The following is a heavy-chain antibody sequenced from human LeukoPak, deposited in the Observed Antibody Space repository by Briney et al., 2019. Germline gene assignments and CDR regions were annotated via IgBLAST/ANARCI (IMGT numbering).Heavy chain of an antibody. CDR2: IRTKVNGETT. CDR3: TTDYQLDY. V-gene: IGHV3-49*04. CDR1: GFTFGDFV. Sequence: GGSLRLSCTASGFTFGDFVMSWVRQTPGKGLEWVGFIRTKVNGETTEYAASVQGRFTISRDDSKSIAYLQMNSLKTEDTAVYYCTTDYQLDYWGQGTLVTVSS. J-gene: IGHJ4*02. D-gene: IGHD3-16*01.